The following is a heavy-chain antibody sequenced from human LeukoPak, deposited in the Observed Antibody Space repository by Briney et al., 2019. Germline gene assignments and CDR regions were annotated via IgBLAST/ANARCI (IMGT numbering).Heavy chain of an antibody. J-gene: IGHJ4*02. D-gene: IGHD5-24*01. V-gene: IGHV4-34*01. Sequence: SETLSLTCAVYGGSFSGYYWSWIRQPPGKGLEWIGEINHSGSTNYNPSLKSRVTISVDTSKNQFSLKLSSVTAADTAVYYCARDQVTALRDGYNFFDYWGQGTLVTVSS. CDR1: GGSFSGYY. CDR3: ARDQVTALRDGYNFFDY. CDR2: INHSGST.